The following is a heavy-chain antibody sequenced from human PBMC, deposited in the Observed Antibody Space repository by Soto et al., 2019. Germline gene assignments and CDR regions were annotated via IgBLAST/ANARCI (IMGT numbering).Heavy chain of an antibody. D-gene: IGHD3-22*01. CDR1: GCTFSSYA. J-gene: IGHJ3*02. CDR2: IIPIFGTA. CDR3: ARGGVFYYDSSGPYPPDAFDI. V-gene: IGHV1-69*13. Sequence: ASVKVSCKASGCTFSSYAISCVRQAPGQGLEWMGGIIPIFGTANYAQKFQGRVTITADESTSTAYMELSSLRSEDTAVYYCARGGVFYYDSSGPYPPDAFDIWGQGTMVTVSS.